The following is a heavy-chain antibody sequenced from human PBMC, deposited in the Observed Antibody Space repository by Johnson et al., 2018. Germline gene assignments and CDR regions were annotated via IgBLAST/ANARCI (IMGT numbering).Heavy chain of an antibody. J-gene: IGHJ4*02. CDR1: GYTFTSYY. CDR2: INPSGGTT. Sequence: QVQLVESGAEVTKPWASVKVSCKASGYTFTSYYIHWVRQAPGQGLEWMGIINPSGGTTLYAQKFQGRVTMTRDSSTSTVYMELSSLRSDDTAVYYCARDALLGPRAIDYWGQGALVTVSS. CDR3: ARDALLGPRAIDY. D-gene: IGHD7-27*01. V-gene: IGHV1-46*01.